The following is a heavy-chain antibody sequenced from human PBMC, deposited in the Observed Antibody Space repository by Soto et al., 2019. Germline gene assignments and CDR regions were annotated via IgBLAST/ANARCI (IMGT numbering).Heavy chain of an antibody. CDR1: GGSIGSYY. J-gene: IGHJ4*02. Sequence: PSETLSLTCTVSGGSIGSYYWNWIRQPPGKGLEWIGYIYYSGNTNYNPSLKSRVTISLDTSKNQFSLKLGSVTAADTAVYYCARGDEGGSRWYYFDYWGQGILVTVSS. V-gene: IGHV4-59*01. CDR3: ARGDEGGSRWYYFDY. CDR2: IYYSGNT. D-gene: IGHD6-13*01.